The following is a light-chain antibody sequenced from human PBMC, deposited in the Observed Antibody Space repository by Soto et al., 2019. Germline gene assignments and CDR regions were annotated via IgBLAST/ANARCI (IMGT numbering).Light chain of an antibody. Sequence: QLVLTQSSSASASLGSSVKLTCTLSSGHSSYIIAWHQQQPGKAPRYLMKLEGSGNYNKGSGVPDRVSGSSSGADRYLTSSNLQFEDEADYYCETWDSNNWVFGGGTKLTVL. CDR1: SGHSSYI. CDR3: ETWDSNNWV. V-gene: IGLV4-60*02. CDR2: LEGSGNY. J-gene: IGLJ3*02.